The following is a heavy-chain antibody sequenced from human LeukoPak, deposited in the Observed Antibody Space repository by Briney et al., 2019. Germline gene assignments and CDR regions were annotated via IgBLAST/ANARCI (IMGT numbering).Heavy chain of an antibody. CDR2: ISAYNGNT. D-gene: IGHD1-26*01. J-gene: IGHJ2*01. CDR1: GYTFTSYG. V-gene: IGHV1-18*01. CDR3: ARAPLPPYHSGSRNWYFDL. Sequence: ASVKVSCKASGYTFTSYGISWVRQAPGQGLEWMGWISAYNGNTNYAQKLQGRVTMTTDTSTSTAYMELRSLRSDDTAVYYCARAPLPPYHSGSRNWYFDLWGRGTLVTVSS.